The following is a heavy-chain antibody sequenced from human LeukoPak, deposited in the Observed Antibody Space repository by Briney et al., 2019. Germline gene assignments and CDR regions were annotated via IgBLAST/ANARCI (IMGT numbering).Heavy chain of an antibody. CDR3: ARPRGVTDEHEFDP. Sequence: PGGSLRLSCAASGFTFSSYSMNWVRQAPGKGLEWVSSISSSSSYIYYADSVKGRFTISRDNAKNSLYLQMNSLRAEDTAVYYCARPRGVTDEHEFDPWGQGTLVTVSS. CDR2: ISSSSSYI. J-gene: IGHJ5*02. CDR1: GFTFSSYS. V-gene: IGHV3-21*01. D-gene: IGHD4-23*01.